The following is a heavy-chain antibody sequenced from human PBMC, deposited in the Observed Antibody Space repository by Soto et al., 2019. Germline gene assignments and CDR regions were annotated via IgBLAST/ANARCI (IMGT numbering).Heavy chain of an antibody. Sequence: QVQLVQSGAEVKKPGSSVKVSCKASGGTFSSYAISWVRQAPGQGLEWMGGIIPIFGTANYAQKFQGRVTINADNSTSTAYMELSSLRSEDTAVYYCASLRTPHYYDSSGYLDYWGQGTLDTVST. V-gene: IGHV1-69*06. J-gene: IGHJ4*02. D-gene: IGHD3-22*01. CDR1: GGTFSSYA. CDR3: ASLRTPHYYDSSGYLDY. CDR2: IIPIFGTA.